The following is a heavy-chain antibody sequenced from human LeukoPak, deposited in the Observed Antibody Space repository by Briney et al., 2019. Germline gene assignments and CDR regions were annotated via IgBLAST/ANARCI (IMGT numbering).Heavy chain of an antibody. D-gene: IGHD5-18*01. CDR3: ARPRVVDTAMVD. CDR1: GYTFTGYN. V-gene: IGHV1-69*13. Sequence: SVKVSCKASGYTFTGYNIHWVRQAPGQGLEWMGGIIPIFGTANYAQKFQGRVTITADESTSTAYMELSSLRSEDTAVYYCARPRVVDTAMVDWGQGTLVTVSS. CDR2: IIPIFGTA. J-gene: IGHJ4*02.